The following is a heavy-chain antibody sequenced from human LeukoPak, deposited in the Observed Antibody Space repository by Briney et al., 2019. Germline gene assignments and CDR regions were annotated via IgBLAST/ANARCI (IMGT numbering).Heavy chain of an antibody. CDR1: GFTFSAYW. Sequence: PGGSLRLSCAAPGFTFSAYWMTWVRQAPGKGLEWVANIKQDGSEKYYVDSVKSRFTISRDNAKNSLYLQMNSLRVEDTAVYYCARDGGRFGDYEYWGQGTLVTVSS. CDR3: ARDGGRFGDYEY. D-gene: IGHD3-10*01. J-gene: IGHJ4*02. CDR2: IKQDGSEK. V-gene: IGHV3-7*01.